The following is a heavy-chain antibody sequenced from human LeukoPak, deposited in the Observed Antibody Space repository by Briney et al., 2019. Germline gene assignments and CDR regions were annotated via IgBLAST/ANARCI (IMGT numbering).Heavy chain of an antibody. J-gene: IGHJ4*02. V-gene: IGHV4-4*02. Sequence: SETLSLTCAVSGGSISSSNWWSWVRQPPGKGLEWIGEIYHSGSTYYNPSLKSRVTISVDTSKNQFSLKLSSVTAADTAVYYCARGTVSGFVPDYWGQGTLVTVSS. D-gene: IGHD2-8*01. CDR2: IYHSGST. CDR3: ARGTVSGFVPDY. CDR1: GGSISSSNW.